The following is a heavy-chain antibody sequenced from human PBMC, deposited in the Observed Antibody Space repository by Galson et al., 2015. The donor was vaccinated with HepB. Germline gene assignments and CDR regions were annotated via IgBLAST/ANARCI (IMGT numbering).Heavy chain of an antibody. CDR3: AREGALSRRYDSSGYYY. Sequence: SVKVSCKASGYTFTSYGISWVRQAPGQGLEWMGWISAYNGNTNYAQKLQGRVTMTTDTSTSTAYMELRSLRSDDTAVYYCAREGALSRRYDSSGYYYWGQGTLVTVSS. CDR1: GYTFTSYG. J-gene: IGHJ4*02. D-gene: IGHD3-22*01. CDR2: ISAYNGNT. V-gene: IGHV1-18*04.